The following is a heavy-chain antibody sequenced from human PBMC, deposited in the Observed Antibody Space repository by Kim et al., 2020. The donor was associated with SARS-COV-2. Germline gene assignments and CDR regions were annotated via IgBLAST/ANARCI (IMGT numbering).Heavy chain of an antibody. CDR3: ARDGDGMDV. J-gene: IGHJ6*02. CDR2: GST. Sequence: GSTYYNPSLRSRVTISVDTSKNQFSLKLSSVTAADTAVYYCARDGDGMDVWGQGTTVTVSS. V-gene: IGHV4-31*02.